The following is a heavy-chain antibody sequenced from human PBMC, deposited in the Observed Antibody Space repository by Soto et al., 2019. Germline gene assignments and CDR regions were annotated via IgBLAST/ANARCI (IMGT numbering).Heavy chain of an antibody. Sequence: GASVEVSCKASGYTFAKFHIHWVRQPPGQGLEWMGMIDPSGGVTRDAQRFQGRITMTSDTSTSSVYMELRGLTSEDTAVYYCAKWTTVTTGPYYYYYYGMDVWGQGTTVTVSS. CDR2: IDPSGGVT. CDR3: AKWTTVTTGPYYYYYYGMDV. V-gene: IGHV1-46*01. J-gene: IGHJ6*02. CDR1: GYTFAKFH. D-gene: IGHD4-17*01.